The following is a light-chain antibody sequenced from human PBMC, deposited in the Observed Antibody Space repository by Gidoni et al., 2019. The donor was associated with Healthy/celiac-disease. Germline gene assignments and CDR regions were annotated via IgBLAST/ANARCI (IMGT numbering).Light chain of an antibody. V-gene: IGLV1-44*01. CDR1: SSNIGSNT. CDR3: AAWDDSLNGRE. J-gene: IGLJ3*02. Sequence: QSVLTQQPSASGTPGQRVTISCSGSSSNIGSNTVNWYQQLPGTAPKLLIYSNNQRPSGVPDRFSGAKSGTSASLAISGLQSEDEADYYCAAWDDSLNGREFGGGTKLTVL. CDR2: SNN.